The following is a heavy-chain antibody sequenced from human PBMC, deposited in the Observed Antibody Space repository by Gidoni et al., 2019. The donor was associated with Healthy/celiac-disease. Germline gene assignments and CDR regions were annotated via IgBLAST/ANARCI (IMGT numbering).Heavy chain of an antibody. CDR2: IYPGDSDT. D-gene: IGHD2-2*01. V-gene: IGHV5-51*01. CDR3: ARLKYRGCDY. J-gene: IGHJ4*02. Sequence: EVPLVQSGAAVKKPGESLKISCKGSCYSFTIYWNGWVRQITGKGLEWMWIIYPGDSDTRYSPYFQGQVTISADKSISTAYLQWSSLKASDTAMYYCARLKYRGCDYWGQGTLVTVSS. CDR1: CYSFTIYW.